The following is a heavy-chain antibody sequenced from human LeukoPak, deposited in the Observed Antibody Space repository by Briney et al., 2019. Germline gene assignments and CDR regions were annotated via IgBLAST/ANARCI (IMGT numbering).Heavy chain of an antibody. CDR1: GYTFTGYY. J-gene: IGHJ4*02. D-gene: IGHD6-19*01. CDR3: ARVRLGVAGIFLFDY. V-gene: IGHV1-2*02. Sequence: GASVKVSCKASGYTFTGYYMHWVRQAPGQGLEWMGWINPNSGGTNYAQKFQGRVTMTRDTSISTAYMELSRLRSDDTAVYYCARVRLGVAGIFLFDYWGQGTLVTVSS. CDR2: INPNSGGT.